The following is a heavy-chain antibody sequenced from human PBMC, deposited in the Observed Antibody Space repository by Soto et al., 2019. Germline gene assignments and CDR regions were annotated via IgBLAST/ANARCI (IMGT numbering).Heavy chain of an antibody. CDR3: ARAPYSGSYFYDY. J-gene: IGHJ4*02. CDR1: GFTFSSYD. Sequence: GGSLRLSCAASGFTFSSYDMHWVRRATGKGLEWVSAIGTAGDTYYPGSVKGRFTISRENAKNSLYLQMNSLRAGDTAVYYCARAPYSGSYFYDYWGQGTLVTVSS. D-gene: IGHD1-26*01. V-gene: IGHV3-13*01. CDR2: IGTAGDT.